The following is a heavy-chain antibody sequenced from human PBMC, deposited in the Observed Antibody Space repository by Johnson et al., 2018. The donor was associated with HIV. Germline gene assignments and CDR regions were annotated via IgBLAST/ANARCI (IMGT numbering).Heavy chain of an antibody. J-gene: IGHJ3*02. D-gene: IGHD4-23*01. CDR1: GFSFSSYG. CDR3: AKVWTTVVTYDAFDI. V-gene: IGHV3-30*02. Sequence: QVQLVESGGDVVQPGGSLRLSCAASGFSFSSYGIHWVRQAPGKGLEWVAFTQYDGSNKYYADSVKGRFTISRDNSKKTLFLQMNNLRAEDTAVYYCAKVWTTVVTYDAFDIWGQGTMVTVFS. CDR2: TQYDGSNK.